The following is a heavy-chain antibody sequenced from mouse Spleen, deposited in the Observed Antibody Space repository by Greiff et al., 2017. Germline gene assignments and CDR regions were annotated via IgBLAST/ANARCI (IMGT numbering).Heavy chain of an antibody. D-gene: IGHD2-5*01. V-gene: IGHV5-9*04. CDR2: ISSGGGNT. CDR3: ATPYSNYVGFAY. J-gene: IGHJ3*01. Sequence: EVKVVESEGGLVQPGSSMKLSCAASGFTFSSYTMSWVRQTPAKRLEWVATISSGGGNTYYPDSVKGRFTISRDNARNTLYLQMSSLRSEDTAMYYCATPYSNYVGFAYWGQGTLVTVSA. CDR1: GFTFSSYT.